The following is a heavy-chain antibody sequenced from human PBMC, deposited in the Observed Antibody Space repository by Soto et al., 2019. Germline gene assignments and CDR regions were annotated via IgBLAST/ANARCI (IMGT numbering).Heavy chain of an antibody. CDR2: ISGSGGST. CDR3: AKVGAAVDYYYYGMDV. J-gene: IGHJ6*02. V-gene: IGHV3-23*01. Sequence: EVQLLESVGGLVQPGGSLRLSCAASGFTFSSYAMSWVRQAPGKGLEWVSAISGSGGSTYYADSVKGRFTISRDNSKNTLYLQMNSLRAEDTAVYYCAKVGAAVDYYYYGMDVWGQGTTVTVSS. CDR1: GFTFSSYA. D-gene: IGHD3-10*01.